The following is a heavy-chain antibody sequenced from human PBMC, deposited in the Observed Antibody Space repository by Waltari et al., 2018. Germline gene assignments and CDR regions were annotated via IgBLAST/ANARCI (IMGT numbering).Heavy chain of an antibody. CDR1: GGSISSYY. Sequence: QVQLPESGPGLVKPSETLSPTCPVSGGSISSYYWSWIRQPPGKGLEWIGYIYYSGSTNYNPSLKSRVTISVDTSKNQFSLKLSSVTAADTAVYYCARQTGDYWGQGTLVTVSS. CDR3: ARQTGDY. CDR2: IYYSGST. V-gene: IGHV4-59*08. J-gene: IGHJ4*02.